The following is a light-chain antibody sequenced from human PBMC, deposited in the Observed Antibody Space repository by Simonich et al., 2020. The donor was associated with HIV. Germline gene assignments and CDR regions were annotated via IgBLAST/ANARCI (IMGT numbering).Light chain of an antibody. CDR2: GAS. CDR3: QQYNNWPPEYT. V-gene: IGKV3-15*01. J-gene: IGKJ2*01. CDR1: QSVSNN. Sequence: EIVMTQSPATLSVSPGERATLSCRASQSVSNNLAWYQQKPGQAPRLLIYGASTRATGIPCRVRGSGSGTEFNLTNRSLQSEDFALYYCQQYNNWPPEYTFGQGTKLEIK.